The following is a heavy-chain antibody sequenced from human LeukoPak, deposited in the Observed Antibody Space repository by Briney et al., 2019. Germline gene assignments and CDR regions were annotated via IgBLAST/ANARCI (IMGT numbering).Heavy chain of an antibody. CDR1: GGSIRSSYYY. CDR3: ARHSPVSYYDYGDYQSWFDP. Sequence: SETLSLTCTVSGGSIRSSYYYWGWIRQPPGKGLEWIGSIYYSGSTYYNPSLKSRVTISVDTSKNQFSLKLSSVTAADTAVYYCARHSPVSYYDYGDYQSWFDPWGQGTLVTVSS. V-gene: IGHV4-39*01. D-gene: IGHD4-17*01. CDR2: IYYSGST. J-gene: IGHJ5*02.